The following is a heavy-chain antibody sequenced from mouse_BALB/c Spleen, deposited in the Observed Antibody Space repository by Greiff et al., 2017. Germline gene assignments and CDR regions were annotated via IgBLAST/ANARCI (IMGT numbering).Heavy chain of an antibody. V-gene: IGHV5-17*02. CDR1: GFTFSSFG. CDR2: ISSGSSTI. CDR3: ARDYYGSSYRYYYAMDY. Sequence: EVHLVESGGGLVQPGGSRKLSCAASGFTFSSFGMHWVRQAPEKGLEWVAYISSGSSTIYYADTVKGRFTISRDNPKNTLFLQMTSLRSEDTAMYYCARDYYGSSYRYYYAMDYWGQGTSVTVSS. J-gene: IGHJ4*01. D-gene: IGHD1-1*01.